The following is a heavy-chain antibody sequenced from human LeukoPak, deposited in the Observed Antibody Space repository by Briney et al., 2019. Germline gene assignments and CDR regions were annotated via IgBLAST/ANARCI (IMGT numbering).Heavy chain of an antibody. D-gene: IGHD3-3*01. Sequence: ASVKVSCKASGYTFTSYDINWVRQATGQGLEWMGWISAYNGNTNYAQKLQGRVTMTTDTSTSTAYMELRSLRSDDTAVYYCAREGPGSRFYDFWSGYYNYYGMDVWGQGTTVTVSS. V-gene: IGHV1-18*01. J-gene: IGHJ6*02. CDR2: ISAYNGNT. CDR3: AREGPGSRFYDFWSGYYNYYGMDV. CDR1: GYTFTSYD.